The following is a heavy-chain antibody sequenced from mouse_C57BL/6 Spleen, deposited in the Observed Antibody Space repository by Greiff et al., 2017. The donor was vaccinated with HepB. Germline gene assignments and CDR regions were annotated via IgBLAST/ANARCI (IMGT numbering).Heavy chain of an antibody. CDR3: ARRLRGYFDV. J-gene: IGHJ1*03. CDR1: GYTFTSYW. CDR2: IDPSDSYT. D-gene: IGHD2-2*01. V-gene: IGHV1-50*01. Sequence: QLPGAELVKPGASVKLSCKASGYTFTSYWMQWVKQRPGQGLEWIGEIDPSDSYTNYNQKFKGKATLTVDTSSSTAYMQLSSLTSEDSAVYYCARRLRGYFDVWGTGTTITVSS.